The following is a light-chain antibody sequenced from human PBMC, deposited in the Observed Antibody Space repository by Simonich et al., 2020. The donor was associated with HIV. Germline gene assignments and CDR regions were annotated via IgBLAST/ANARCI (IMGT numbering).Light chain of an antibody. V-gene: IGLV2-14*03. CDR3: SSYIGSSTRYV. CDR1: SSDFGGCNF. Sequence: QSALTQPASVSGSPGQSITISCTGASSDFGGCNFVSWYQQNPGKAPKLMIYDVSYRPSGVSNRFAGSKSGNTASLTISGLQAEDEADYYCSSYIGSSTRYVFGTGTKVTVL. J-gene: IGLJ1*01. CDR2: DVS.